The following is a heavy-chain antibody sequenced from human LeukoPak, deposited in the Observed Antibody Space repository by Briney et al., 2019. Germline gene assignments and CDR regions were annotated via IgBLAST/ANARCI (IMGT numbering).Heavy chain of an antibody. J-gene: IGHJ4*02. CDR3: AKDRDRWELLFFDY. CDR2: ISGSGGST. Sequence: PGGPLRLSCAASGFTFSSYAMSWVRQAPGKGLEWVSAISGSGGSTYYADSVKGRFTISRDNSKNTLYLQMNSLRAEDTAVYYCAKDRDRWELLFFDYWGQGTLVTVSS. CDR1: GFTFSSYA. V-gene: IGHV3-23*01. D-gene: IGHD1-26*01.